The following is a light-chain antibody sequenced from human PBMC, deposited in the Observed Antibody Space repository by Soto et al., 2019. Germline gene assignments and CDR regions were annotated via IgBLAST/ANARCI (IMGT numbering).Light chain of an antibody. CDR2: DAS. CDR3: QQYNSYSPWT. CDR1: QSISSW. Sequence: DIQMTQSPSTLSASVGDRVTITCRASQSISSWLAWYQQKPGKAPKLLIYDASSLESGVPSRFSGSGSGTEFTLTISSLQHDVFATYYCQQYNSYSPWTFGQGTKLEIK. V-gene: IGKV1-5*01. J-gene: IGKJ2*02.